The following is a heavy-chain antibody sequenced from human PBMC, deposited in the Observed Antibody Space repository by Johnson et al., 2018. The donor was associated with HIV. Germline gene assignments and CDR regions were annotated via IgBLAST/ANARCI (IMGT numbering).Heavy chain of an antibody. CDR1: GFTFTSYT. CDR2: ISGSGASR. Sequence: MLLVESGGGLVQPGGSLRLSCAASGFTFTSYTVSWVRQAPGKGLEWVSAISGSGASRSFADSVKGRFTISRDNSKNTLYLQMNSLRAEDTAIYYCAKTAWVFEGDASDIWGQGTMVTVSS. D-gene: IGHD3-3*01. CDR3: AKTAWVFEGDASDI. V-gene: IGHV3-23*04. J-gene: IGHJ3*02.